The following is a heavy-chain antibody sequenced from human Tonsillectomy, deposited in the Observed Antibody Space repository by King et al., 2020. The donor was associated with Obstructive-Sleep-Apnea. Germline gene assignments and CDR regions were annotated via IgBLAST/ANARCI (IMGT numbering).Heavy chain of an antibody. CDR1: GYSISSGYY. J-gene: IGHJ4*02. V-gene: IGHV4-38-2*02. Sequence: QLQESGPGLVKPSETLSLTCTVSGYSISSGYYWGWIRQPPGKGLEWIGSIYHSGSTYYNPSLKIRVPISVNTSTNQFSLKLSPVTAADTAVYYCARDYYDFWSGLEDYWGQGTLVTVSS. CDR3: ARDYYDFWSGLEDY. D-gene: IGHD3-3*01. CDR2: IYHSGST.